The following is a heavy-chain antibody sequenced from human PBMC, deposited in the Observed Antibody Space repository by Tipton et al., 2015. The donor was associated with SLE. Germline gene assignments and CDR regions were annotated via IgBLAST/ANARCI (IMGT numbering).Heavy chain of an antibody. CDR3: ARGGVGGYDYFDF. D-gene: IGHD5-12*01. CDR2: VYFSGVT. Sequence: TLSLTCTVSGGSISKSSHYWGWIRQPPGKGLEWIGSVYFSGVTYYNPSLKSRVSILVDTSKNQFSLKLTSVTAAETAMYYCARGGVGGYDYFDFWGQGILVTVSS. CDR1: GGSISKSSHY. J-gene: IGHJ4*02. V-gene: IGHV4-39*07.